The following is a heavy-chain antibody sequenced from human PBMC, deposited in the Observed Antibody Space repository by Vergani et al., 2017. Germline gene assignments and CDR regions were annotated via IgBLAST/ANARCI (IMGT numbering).Heavy chain of an antibody. D-gene: IGHD2-15*01. V-gene: IGHV7-4-1*02. J-gene: IGHJ5*02. CDR3: ARAPGRRCSGGSCYSSFRWFDP. Sequence: QVQLVQSGSELKKPGASLKVSCKASGYTFTSYSINWVRQAPGQGLEWMGWINTNTGATYAPGFSGRFVFSLDTSVSTAYLQISGLKSEDTAVYYCARAPGRRCSGGSCYSSFRWFDPWGQGTLVTVFS. CDR2: INTNTGA. CDR1: GYTFTSYS.